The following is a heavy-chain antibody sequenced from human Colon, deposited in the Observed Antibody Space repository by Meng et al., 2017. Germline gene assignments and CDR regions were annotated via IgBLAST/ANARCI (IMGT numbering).Heavy chain of an antibody. CDR1: GSSLSSSW. CDR2: IGPDGSET. V-gene: IGHV3-7*01. CDR3: TRLFKSWSGY. J-gene: IGHJ4*02. Sequence: GGSLRLSFAASGSSLSSSWMSWVRQAPGKGLEWVAHIGPDGSETYYVDSVKGRFSISRDNAKNSLYLQMNSLRAEDTAVYYCTRLFKSWSGYWGQGTLVTVSS.